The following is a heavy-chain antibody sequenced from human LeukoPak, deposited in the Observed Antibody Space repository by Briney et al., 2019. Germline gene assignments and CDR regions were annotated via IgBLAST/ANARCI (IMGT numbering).Heavy chain of an antibody. D-gene: IGHD2-2*01. CDR3: ARILGYCSSSSCHDAFDI. CDR1: GYSMTTGYY. Sequence: SETLSLTCAVSGYSMTTGYYWGWIRQPPGKGLEWIGSIYHGGSIYYNPSLKSRVTMSVDTSKNQFSLKLNSVTAADTAVYYCARILGYCSSSSCHDAFDIWGQGTMVTVSS. V-gene: IGHV4-38-2*01. J-gene: IGHJ3*02. CDR2: IYHGGSI.